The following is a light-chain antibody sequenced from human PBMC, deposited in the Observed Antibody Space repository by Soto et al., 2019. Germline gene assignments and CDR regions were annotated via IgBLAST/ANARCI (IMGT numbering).Light chain of an antibody. CDR2: LGS. V-gene: IGKV2-28*01. Sequence: DIVMTQSPLSLPVTPGEPASISCRSSQSLLHSNGYNYLDWYLQKPGQSPQLLIYLGSNRASVVPGGFSGNGSGTDFTLEISRVEAEDVGVYYCMQTLQSWTFGQGTNVEIK. CDR3: MQTLQSWT. CDR1: QSLLHSNGYNY. J-gene: IGKJ1*01.